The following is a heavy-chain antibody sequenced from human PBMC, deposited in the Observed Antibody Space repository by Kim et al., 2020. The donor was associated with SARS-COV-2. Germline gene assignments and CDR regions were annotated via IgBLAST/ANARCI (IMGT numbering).Heavy chain of an antibody. J-gene: IGHJ6*02. D-gene: IGHD2-15*01. V-gene: IGHV1-69*13. Sequence: SVKVSCKASGGTFSSYAISWVRQAPGQGLEWMGGIIPIFGTANDAQKFQGRVTITADESTSTAYMELSSLRSEDTAVYYCARTWSHISLYYYYGMDVWGQGTTVTVSS. CDR1: GGTFSSYA. CDR3: ARTWSHISLYYYYGMDV. CDR2: IIPIFGTA.